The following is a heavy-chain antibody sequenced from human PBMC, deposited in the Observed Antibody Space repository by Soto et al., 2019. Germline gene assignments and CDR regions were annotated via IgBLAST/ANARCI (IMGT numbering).Heavy chain of an antibody. J-gene: IGHJ4*02. CDR3: TTPSGGY. CDR2: MFSDGNT. Sequence: EVHLVESGGGLVQPGGSLRLSCAASGYSVSYRYMSWVLQAPGKGLEWVSVMFSDGNTFYADSVRGRFTISRDNSKNTVYLQMNSRRVEDTAVYYCTTPSGGYWGQGTLVAVSS. CDR1: GYSVSYRY. V-gene: IGHV3-66*01. D-gene: IGHD3-10*01.